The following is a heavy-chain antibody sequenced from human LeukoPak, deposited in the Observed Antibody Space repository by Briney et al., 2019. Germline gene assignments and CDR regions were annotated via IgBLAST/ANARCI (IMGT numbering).Heavy chain of an antibody. CDR1: GGSFSGYY. J-gene: IGHJ6*02. V-gene: IGHV4-34*01. D-gene: IGHD2/OR15-2a*01. CDR2: INHSGST. Sequence: SETLSLTCAVYGGSFSGYYWSWIRQPPGEGLEWIGEINHSGSTNYNPSLKSRVTISVDTSKNQFSLKLSSVTAADTAVYYCARERMIGHYYYGMDVWGQGTTVTVSS. CDR3: ARERMIGHYYYGMDV.